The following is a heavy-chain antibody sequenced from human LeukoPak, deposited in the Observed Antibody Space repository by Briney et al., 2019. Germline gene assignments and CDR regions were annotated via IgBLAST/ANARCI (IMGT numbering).Heavy chain of an antibody. Sequence: PGGSLRLSCAVSGITLSNYGMSWVRQAPGKGLEWVAGISDSGGRTNYADSVKGRSTISRANPKTTLYLQRTSLRAEDQAVYFCGKGVFVIRFFLVGFQKGPYYFTSGAKGARVTFSS. J-gene: IGHJ4*02. CDR1: GITLSNYG. D-gene: IGHD1-26*01. CDR2: ISDSGGRT. CDR3: GKGVFVIRFFLVGFQKGPYYFTS. V-gene: IGHV3-23*01.